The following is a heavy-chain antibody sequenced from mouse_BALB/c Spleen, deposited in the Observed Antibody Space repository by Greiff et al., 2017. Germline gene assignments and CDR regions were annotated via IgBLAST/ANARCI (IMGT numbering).Heavy chain of an antibody. CDR1: GYSITSDYA. J-gene: IGHJ3*01. Sequence: EVQLQESGPGLVKPSQSLSLTCTVTGYSITSDYAWNWIRQFPGNKLEWMGYISYSGSTSYNPSLKSRISITRDTSKNQFFLQLNSVTTEDTATYYCARSKIHYYGSFAYWGQGTLVTVSA. V-gene: IGHV3-2*02. CDR2: ISYSGST. D-gene: IGHD1-2*01. CDR3: ARSKIHYYGSFAY.